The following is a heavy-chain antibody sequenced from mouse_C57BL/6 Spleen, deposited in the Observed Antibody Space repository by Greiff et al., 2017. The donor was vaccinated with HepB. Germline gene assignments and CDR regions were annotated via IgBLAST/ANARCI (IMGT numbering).Heavy chain of an antibody. CDR2: ISDGGSYT. V-gene: IGHV5-4*01. CDR1: GFTFSSYA. D-gene: IGHD4-1*01. CDR3: ARDGTGTGGDY. Sequence: EVKLMESGGGLVKPGGSLKLSCAASGFTFSSYAMSWVRQTPEKRLEWVATISDGGSYTYYPDNVKGRFTISRDNAKNNLYLQRSHLKSEDTAMYYCARDGTGTGGDYWGQGTTLTVSS. J-gene: IGHJ2*01.